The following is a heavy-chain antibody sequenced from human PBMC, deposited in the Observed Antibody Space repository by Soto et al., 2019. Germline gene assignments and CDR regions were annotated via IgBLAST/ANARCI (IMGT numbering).Heavy chain of an antibody. CDR1: GFSLSTSGVA. CDR2: IYWDDDK. J-gene: IGHJ4*02. D-gene: IGHD5-12*01. Sequence: QITLKESGPTLGRPTQTLTLTCTFSGFSLSTSGVAVAWIRQPPGEALEWLALIYWDDDKGYNSSLKSRLTSTKDTSKDQVVLTMTHMDPMDTATYFCAHSQRGPRDFWGPGILVTVSS. CDR3: AHSQRGPRDF. V-gene: IGHV2-5*02.